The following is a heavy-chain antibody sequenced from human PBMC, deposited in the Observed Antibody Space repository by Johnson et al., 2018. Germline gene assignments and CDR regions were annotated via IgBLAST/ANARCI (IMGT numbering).Heavy chain of an antibody. V-gene: IGHV3-30*18. CDR3: AKLGMITFGGVIVIPHYGMDV. CDR2: ISYDGSNK. Sequence: QVQLVQSGGGVVQPGRSLRLSCAASGFTFSSYAMHWVRQAPGKGLEWVAVISYDGSNKYYADSVKGRFTISRDNSKNTLYLQMNSLRAEDTAVYYCAKLGMITFGGVIVIPHYGMDVWGQGTTVTVSS. D-gene: IGHD3-16*02. J-gene: IGHJ6*02. CDR1: GFTFSSYA.